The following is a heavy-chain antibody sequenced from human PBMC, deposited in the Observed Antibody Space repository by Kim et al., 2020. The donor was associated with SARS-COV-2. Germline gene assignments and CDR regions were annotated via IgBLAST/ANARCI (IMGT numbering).Heavy chain of an antibody. V-gene: IGHV3-33*01. CDR2: IWYDGSNK. J-gene: IGHJ6*02. CDR3: ARVPVAAAGQIFYYYYGMDV. D-gene: IGHD6-13*01. CDR1: GFTFSSYG. Sequence: GGSLRLSCAASGFTFSSYGMHWVRQAPGKGLEWVAVIWYDGSNKYYADSVKGRFTISRDNSKNTLYLQMNSLRAEDTAVYYCARVPVAAAGQIFYYYYGMDVWGQGTTVTVSS.